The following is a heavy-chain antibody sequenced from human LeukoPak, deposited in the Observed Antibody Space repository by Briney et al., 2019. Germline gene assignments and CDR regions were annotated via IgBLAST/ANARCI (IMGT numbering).Heavy chain of an antibody. CDR1: GFVFSDYW. J-gene: IGHJ4*02. CDR2: IKGDGSET. CDR3: ARGRRWGAGSGNE. Sequence: GGSLRLSCAASGFVFSDYWMHWVRQAPGKGLVWVSRIKGDGSETTYADSVEGRFTISRDNSKNIVYLQMNRLRADDTAVYYCARGRRWGAGSGNEWGQGNLVSVSS. D-gene: IGHD3-16*01. V-gene: IGHV3-74*01.